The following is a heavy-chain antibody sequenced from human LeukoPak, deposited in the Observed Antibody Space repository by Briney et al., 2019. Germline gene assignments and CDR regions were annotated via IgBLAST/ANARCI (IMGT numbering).Heavy chain of an antibody. D-gene: IGHD1-26*01. Sequence: GGSLRLSCVGPGFMFSYSWMSWVRQPPGKGLEWVAHKKTDGGEKFYVDSVKGRFTISRDNAQTSLYLQMNSLRGEDTAVYYCMSWSSLNHWGQGTLGSVSS. J-gene: IGHJ1*01. CDR3: MSWSSLNH. CDR2: KKTDGGEK. V-gene: IGHV3-7*01. CDR1: GFMFSYSW.